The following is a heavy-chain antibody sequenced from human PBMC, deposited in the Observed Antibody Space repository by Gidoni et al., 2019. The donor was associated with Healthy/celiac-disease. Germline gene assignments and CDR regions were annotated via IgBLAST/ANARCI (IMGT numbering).Heavy chain of an antibody. Sequence: QVQLQQWGAGLSKPSATSSLTRAVFGGSFSGYYWRWIRQPPGKGLEWIGEINHRGSTNYNPYLKSRVTISVDTSKNQFSLKLSSVTAADTAVYYCARAKGTVTHGIGYAFDIWGQGTMVTVSS. D-gene: IGHD4-17*01. CDR1: GGSFSGYY. CDR2: INHRGST. CDR3: ARAKGTVTHGIGYAFDI. V-gene: IGHV4-34*01. J-gene: IGHJ3*02.